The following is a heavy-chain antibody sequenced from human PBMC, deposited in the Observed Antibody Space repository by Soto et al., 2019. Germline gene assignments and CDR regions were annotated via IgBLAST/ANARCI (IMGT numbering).Heavy chain of an antibody. D-gene: IGHD1-1*01. J-gene: IGHJ4*02. CDR1: GFMFSNHG. V-gene: IGHV3-33*01. Sequence: QVQLVESGGGVVQPGRSLRLSCAASGFMFSNHGMHWVRQAPGKGLEWVAVIWSDGNNRYYADSVKGRFTISRDNSKKPGYLQMSSLRVEDTAVYYCVRGDNWNDEASDYWGQGTLVTVSS. CDR3: VRGDNWNDEASDY. CDR2: IWSDGNNR.